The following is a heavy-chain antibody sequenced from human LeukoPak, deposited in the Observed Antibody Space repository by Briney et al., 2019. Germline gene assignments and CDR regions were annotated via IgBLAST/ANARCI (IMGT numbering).Heavy chain of an antibody. CDR1: GYSFTSYY. V-gene: IGHV1-46*01. CDR2: INPSGSSA. J-gene: IGHJ5*02. D-gene: IGHD1-26*01. Sequence: WASVKVSCKASGYSFTSYYMHWVRQAPGQGLEWMGFINPSGSSAAYAQKFQGRLIMTRDMFTSTDYMELTSLTSGDTAVYYCARDNSVGETAWWFDPWGQGTLVTVSS. CDR3: ARDNSVGETAWWFDP.